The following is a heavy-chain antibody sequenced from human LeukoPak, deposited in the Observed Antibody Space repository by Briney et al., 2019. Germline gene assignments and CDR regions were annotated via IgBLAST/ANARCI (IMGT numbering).Heavy chain of an antibody. J-gene: IGHJ3*02. D-gene: IGHD1-7*01. Sequence: GASVKVSCKASGGTFSSYAISWVRQAPGQGLEWMGGIIPIFGTANYAQKFQGRVTITADESTSTAYMELSSLRSEDTAVYYCVREREGLELEAGTTRAFDIWGQGTMVTVSS. V-gene: IGHV1-69*13. CDR2: IIPIFGTA. CDR3: VREREGLELEAGTTRAFDI. CDR1: GGTFSSYA.